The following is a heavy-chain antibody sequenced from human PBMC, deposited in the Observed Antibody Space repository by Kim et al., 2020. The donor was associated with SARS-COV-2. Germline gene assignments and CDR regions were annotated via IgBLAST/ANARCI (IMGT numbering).Heavy chain of an antibody. CDR1: GFTFSDYY. J-gene: IGHJ6*02. D-gene: IGHD5-18*01. CDR2: ISSSGSTI. V-gene: IGHV3-11*01. Sequence: GGSLRLSCAASGFTFSDYYMSWIRQAPGKGLEWVSYISSSGSTIYYADSVKGRFTISRDNAKNSLYLQMNSLRAEDTAVYYCARDKRWGLQLFNQGLYYYYGMDVWGQGTTVTVSS. CDR3: ARDKRWGLQLFNQGLYYYYGMDV.